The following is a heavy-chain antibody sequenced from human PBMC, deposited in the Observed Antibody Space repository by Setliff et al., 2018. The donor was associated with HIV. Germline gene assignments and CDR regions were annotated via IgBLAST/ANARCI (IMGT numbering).Heavy chain of an antibody. V-gene: IGHV4-30-4*01. CDR2: IYYSGST. J-gene: IGHJ3*02. CDR3: AKTSVGATGLYAFDI. CDR1: GGPISYGYYY. D-gene: IGHD1-26*01. Sequence: SETLSLTCTVSGGPISYGYYYWNWLRQHPGKGLEWIGNIYYSGSTNYNPSLKSRVTISADTSNNQFSLRLTSMTAADTAVYYCAKTSVGATGLYAFDIWGQGTMVTVS.